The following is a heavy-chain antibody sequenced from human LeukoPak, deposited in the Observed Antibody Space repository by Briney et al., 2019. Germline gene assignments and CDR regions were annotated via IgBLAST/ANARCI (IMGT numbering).Heavy chain of an antibody. Sequence: ASVKVSCKASGYTFTSSGISWVRQAPGQGLEWMGWISAYNGNTNYAQKLQGRVTMTTDTSTSTAYMELRSLRSDDTAVYYCARGGDIVVVPAATDFDYWGQGTLVTVSS. CDR2: ISAYNGNT. D-gene: IGHD2-2*01. V-gene: IGHV1-18*01. CDR3: ARGGDIVVVPAATDFDY. CDR1: GYTFTSSG. J-gene: IGHJ4*02.